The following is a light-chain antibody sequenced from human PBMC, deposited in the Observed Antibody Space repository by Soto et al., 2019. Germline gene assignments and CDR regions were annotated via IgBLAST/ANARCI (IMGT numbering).Light chain of an antibody. CDR3: QQRRNWPLT. Sequence: EIVLTQSPATLSLSPGERATLSCTASQSVSSYLAWYQQKPGQAPRLLIYDASNRATGIPARLSGSGSGTDFTLTISSLEPEDLAVYYCQQRRNWPLTFGGGTKVEIK. V-gene: IGKV3-11*01. CDR1: QSVSSY. CDR2: DAS. J-gene: IGKJ4*01.